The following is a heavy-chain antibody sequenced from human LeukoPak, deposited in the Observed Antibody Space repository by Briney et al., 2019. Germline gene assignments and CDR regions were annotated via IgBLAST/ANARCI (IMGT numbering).Heavy chain of an antibody. J-gene: IGHJ6*02. Sequence: GGSLRLSCAASGFTFSSYALSWVRQAPGKGLEWVSAISGSGGSTYYADSVKGRFTISRDNSKNTLYLQMNSLRAEDTAVYYCAKGHGSGWQYYDILTSYYYYDYGMDVWGQGTTVTVSS. CDR3: AKGHGSGWQYYDILTSYYYYDYGMDV. V-gene: IGHV3-23*01. CDR2: ISGSGGST. CDR1: GFTFSSYA. D-gene: IGHD3-9*01.